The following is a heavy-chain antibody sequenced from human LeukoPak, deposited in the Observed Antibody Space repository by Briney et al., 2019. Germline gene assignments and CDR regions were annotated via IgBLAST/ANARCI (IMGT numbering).Heavy chain of an antibody. CDR2: IHSNSGGT. V-gene: IGHV1-2*02. CDR1: GYTFTGYY. Sequence: ASVKVSCKASGYTFTGYYMHGVRHAPGQGREWMGWIHSNSGGTNYAQKFQGRVTMTRDTSISTAYMELSRLRSDDTAVYYCARGQYQLLLVDYWGQGTPVTVSS. CDR3: ARGQYQLLLVDY. D-gene: IGHD2-2*01. J-gene: IGHJ4*02.